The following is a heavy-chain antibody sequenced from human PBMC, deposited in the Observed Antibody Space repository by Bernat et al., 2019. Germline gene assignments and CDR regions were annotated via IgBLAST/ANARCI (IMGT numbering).Heavy chain of an antibody. V-gene: IGHV3-23*01. J-gene: IGHJ6*02. D-gene: IGHD1-1*01. CDR2: ISNSGDTT. CDR1: GFTFNKCA. CDR3: AKWSGTTIYYYGMDV. Sequence: VQLLESGGGLVQPGGSLRLSCATSGFTFNKCAMSWVRQAPGRGPEWVSGISNSGDTTYYADSVKGRFTISRDYSKSSLYLQMNSLRAEDTAVYYCAKWSGTTIYYYGMDVWGQGTTVTVSS.